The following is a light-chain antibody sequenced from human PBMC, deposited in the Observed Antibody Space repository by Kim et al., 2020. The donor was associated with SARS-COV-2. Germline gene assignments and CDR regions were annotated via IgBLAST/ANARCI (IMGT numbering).Light chain of an antibody. CDR1: QSISTW. CDR3: QQYRTYPYT. CDR2: KAS. J-gene: IGKJ2*01. Sequence: SASVGDRLTITCRASQSISTWLAWYQQKPGKAPKLLIYKASSVESGVPSRFSGSGSGTDFALTVSSLQPDDFATYYCQQYRTYPYTFGQGTKLEI. V-gene: IGKV1-5*03.